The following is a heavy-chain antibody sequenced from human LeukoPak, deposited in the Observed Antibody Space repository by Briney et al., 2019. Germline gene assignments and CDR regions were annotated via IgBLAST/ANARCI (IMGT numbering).Heavy chain of an antibody. CDR1: GFTFSSYW. D-gene: IGHD6-13*01. Sequence: PGGSPRLSCAASGFTFSSYWMHWVRHAPGKGLVWVSRIDSDGSSTSYADSVKGRFTISRDNAKNTLYLQMNSLRAEDTAVYYCARGSSSSSWTFDYWGQGTLVTVSS. J-gene: IGHJ4*02. V-gene: IGHV3-74*01. CDR2: IDSDGSST. CDR3: ARGSSSSSWTFDY.